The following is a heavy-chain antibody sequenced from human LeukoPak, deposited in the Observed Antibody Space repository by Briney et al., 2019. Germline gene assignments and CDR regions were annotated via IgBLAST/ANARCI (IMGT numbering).Heavy chain of an antibody. V-gene: IGHV4-4*07. CDR1: GDSISSSY. Sequence: SETLSLTCTVSGDSISSSYWSWIRQPAGKGLEWIRRIYSSGITNYNPSLNSRVTMSLDASKNQFSLKLNSVTAADTALYYCARLNNRVLFDSWGQGTLVTVSS. CDR2: IYSSGIT. CDR3: ARLNNRVLFDS. D-gene: IGHD1-14*01. J-gene: IGHJ4*02.